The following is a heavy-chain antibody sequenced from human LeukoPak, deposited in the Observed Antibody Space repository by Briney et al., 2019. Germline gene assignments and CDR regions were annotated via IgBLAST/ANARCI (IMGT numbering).Heavy chain of an antibody. CDR2: ISYSGST. J-gene: IGHJ4*02. CDR1: GGSISSSSYY. V-gene: IGHV4-39*01. CDR3: ARSVDSLLNFDY. Sequence: SETLSLTCTVSGGSISSSSYYWGWIRQPPGKGLEWIGSISYSGSTYYNPSLKSRVTISVDTTKNQFSLKLSSVTAADTAVYYCARSVDSLLNFDYWGQGTLVTVSS. D-gene: IGHD3-22*01.